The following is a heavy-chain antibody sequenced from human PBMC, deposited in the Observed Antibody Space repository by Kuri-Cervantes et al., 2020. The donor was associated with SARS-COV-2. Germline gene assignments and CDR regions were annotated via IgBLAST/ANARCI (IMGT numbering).Heavy chain of an antibody. CDR1: GFTFSSYG. D-gene: IGHD6-13*01. CDR3: AKDLEQQLDSHYGMGV. Sequence: GGSLRLSCAASGFTFSSYGMHWVRQAPGKGLEWVAVISYDGSNKYYADSVKGRFTISRDNSKNTLYLQMNSLRAEDTAVYYCAKDLEQQLDSHYGMGVWGQGTTVTVSS. CDR2: ISYDGSNK. J-gene: IGHJ6*02. V-gene: IGHV3-30*18.